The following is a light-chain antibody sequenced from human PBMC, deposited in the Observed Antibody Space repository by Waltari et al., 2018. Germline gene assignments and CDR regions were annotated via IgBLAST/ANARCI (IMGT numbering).Light chain of an antibody. CDR3: QHYYSPPWT. Sequence: DIVMTQSPDSLAVSLGERATINCKSSQSVLYSSTNKNYLAWYQQKPGQPPKLLIYWASTRESGVPDRFRGSVSGTDFTLPISSLQAEDVAVYYCQHYYSPPWTFGQGTKVEIK. CDR1: QSVLYSSTNKNY. CDR2: WAS. V-gene: IGKV4-1*01. J-gene: IGKJ1*01.